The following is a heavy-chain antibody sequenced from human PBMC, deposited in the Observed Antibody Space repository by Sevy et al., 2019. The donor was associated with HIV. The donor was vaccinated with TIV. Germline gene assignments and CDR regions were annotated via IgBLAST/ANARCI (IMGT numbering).Heavy chain of an antibody. CDR1: GGSTTSLY. CDR2: IYYNGHI. V-gene: IGHV4-59*08. J-gene: IGHJ4*02. Sequence: SETLSLTCTVSGGSTTSLYWNWIRQPPGKGLEWIANIYYNGHINYNPYLKSRVTLSLDTSKNQFSLRLSSVTAADTAMYYCAGENAWGRGYSWGQGTLVTVSS. CDR3: AGENAWGRGYS. D-gene: IGHD1-26*01.